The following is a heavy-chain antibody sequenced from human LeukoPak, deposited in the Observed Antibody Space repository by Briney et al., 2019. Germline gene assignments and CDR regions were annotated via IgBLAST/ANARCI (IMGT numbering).Heavy chain of an antibody. CDR1: GFTFSNYA. J-gene: IGHJ4*02. Sequence: GGSLRLPCAPSGFTFSNYAMRCVPEPPGEGREWGSDISGSGGRTNYPDPVKGRFTLSRDNSKNTLYLQMNSLGAEDTAVYYCAKDRWATVVRDLDFWGQGTLVTGSS. V-gene: IGHV3-23*01. CDR2: ISGSGGRT. D-gene: IGHD4-23*01. CDR3: AKDRWATVVRDLDF.